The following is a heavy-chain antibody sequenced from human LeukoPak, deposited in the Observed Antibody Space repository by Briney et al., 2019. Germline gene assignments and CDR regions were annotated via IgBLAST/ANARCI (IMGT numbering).Heavy chain of an antibody. Sequence: ASVKVSCKASGYTFTAFYMHWVRQAPGQGLEWMGWINPNSGGTKYALRFQGRVTMTTDTSTSTAYMELRSLRSDDTAVYYCARDWRELPYNRKEYGYWGQGTLVTVSS. J-gene: IGHJ4*02. CDR2: INPNSGGT. D-gene: IGHD1-26*01. CDR3: ARDWRELPYNRKEYGY. V-gene: IGHV1-2*02. CDR1: GYTFTAFY.